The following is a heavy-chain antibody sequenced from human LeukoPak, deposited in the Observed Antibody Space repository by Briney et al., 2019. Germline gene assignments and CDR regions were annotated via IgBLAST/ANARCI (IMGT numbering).Heavy chain of an antibody. D-gene: IGHD2-2*01. J-gene: IGHJ4*02. CDR3: AREVVVVPAATYFDY. CDR2: IYYSGST. Sequence: SETLSLTCTVSGGSISSYYWSWIRQPPGKGLEGIGYIYYSGSTNYNPSLKSRVTISVDKSKNQFSLKLSSVTAADTAVYYCAREVVVVPAATYFDYWGQGTLVTVSS. CDR1: GGSISSYY. V-gene: IGHV4-59*12.